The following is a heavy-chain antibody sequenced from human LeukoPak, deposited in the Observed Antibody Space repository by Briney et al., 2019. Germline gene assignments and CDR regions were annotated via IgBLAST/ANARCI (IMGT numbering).Heavy chain of an antibody. Sequence: AGGSLRLSCAASGFTFSSYSMNWVCQAPGKGLGWVSSISSSSSYIYYADSVKGRFTISRDNAKNSLFLQMNSLRAEDTAVYYCARDPRYYFDYWGQGTLVTVSS. CDR2: ISSSSSYI. D-gene: IGHD3-10*01. CDR3: ARDPRYYFDY. CDR1: GFTFSSYS. J-gene: IGHJ4*02. V-gene: IGHV3-21*01.